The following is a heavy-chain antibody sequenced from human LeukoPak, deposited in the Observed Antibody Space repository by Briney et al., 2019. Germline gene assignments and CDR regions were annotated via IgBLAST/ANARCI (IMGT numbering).Heavy chain of an antibody. CDR2: ISASNGNT. CDR1: GYTFSSYG. CDR3: ARTYSSYSSSSEFDY. J-gene: IGHJ4*02. D-gene: IGHD6-13*01. Sequence: ASVKVSCKASGYTFSSYGISWVRQAPEQRLEWMGWISASNGNTNYAQNLQGRVTMTTDTSTSTAYMELRSLRSDDTAVYYCARTYSSYSSSSEFDYWGQGTLVTVSS. V-gene: IGHV1-18*01.